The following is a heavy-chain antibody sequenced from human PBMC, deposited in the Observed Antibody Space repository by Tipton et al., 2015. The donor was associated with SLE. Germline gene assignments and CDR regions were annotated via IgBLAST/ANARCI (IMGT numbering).Heavy chain of an antibody. Sequence: TLSLTCAVYGGSFSGYYWSWIRQPPGKGLEWIGEINHSGSTNYNPSLKSRVTISVDTSKNQFSLKLSSVTAADTAVYYCARQPVYYHYYMDVWGKGTTVTVSS. J-gene: IGHJ6*03. CDR2: INHSGST. CDR3: ARQPVYYHYYMDV. CDR1: GGSFSGYY. V-gene: IGHV4-34*01.